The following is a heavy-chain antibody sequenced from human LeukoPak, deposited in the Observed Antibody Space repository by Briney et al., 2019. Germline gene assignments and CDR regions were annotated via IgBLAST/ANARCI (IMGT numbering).Heavy chain of an antibody. J-gene: IGHJ4*02. V-gene: IGHV1-2*04. CDR2: INPNSGGT. Sequence: GASVKVSCKASGYTFTGYYMHWVRQAPGQGLEWMGWINPNSGGTNYAQKFQGWVTMTRDTSISTAYMELSRLRSGDTAVYYCARSRGCSGGSCFYYFDYWGQGTLVTVSS. D-gene: IGHD2-15*01. CDR3: ARSRGCSGGSCFYYFDY. CDR1: GYTFTGYY.